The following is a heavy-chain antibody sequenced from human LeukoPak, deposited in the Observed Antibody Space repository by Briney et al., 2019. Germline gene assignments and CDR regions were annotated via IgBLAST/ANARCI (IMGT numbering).Heavy chain of an antibody. D-gene: IGHD4-17*01. J-gene: IGHJ4*02. CDR1: GFTFKTYW. V-gene: IGHV3-74*01. CDR3: ASPSVTVTTGLDY. Sequence: PGGSLRLSCAVSGFTFKTYWMQWVRQAPGKGLVWVSRINSDGSGTTYADSVKGRFTISRDNAQNTLYLQMNSLRAEDTAVYYCASPSVTVTTGLDYWGQGTLVTVSS. CDR2: INSDGSGT.